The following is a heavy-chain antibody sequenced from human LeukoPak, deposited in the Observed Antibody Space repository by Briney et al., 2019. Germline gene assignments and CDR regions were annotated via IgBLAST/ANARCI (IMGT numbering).Heavy chain of an antibody. V-gene: IGHV1-2*02. CDR3: ARDNNVLRFLEWLPTFDY. CDR2: INPNSGGT. J-gene: IGHJ4*02. D-gene: IGHD3-3*01. Sequence: ASVKVSCKASGYTFTGYYMHWVRQAPGQGLEWMGWINPNSGGTNYAQKFQGGVTMTRDTSISTAYMELSRLRSDDTAVYYCARDNNVLRFLEWLPTFDYWGQGTLVTVSS. CDR1: GYTFTGYY.